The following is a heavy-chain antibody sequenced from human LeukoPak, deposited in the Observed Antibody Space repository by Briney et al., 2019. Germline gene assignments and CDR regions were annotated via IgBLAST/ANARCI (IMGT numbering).Heavy chain of an antibody. CDR2: INTDGSST. Sequence: PGGSLRLSCAASGFTFSSYTMNWVRQAPGKGLVWVSRINTDGSSTSYADSVKGRFTISRDNAKNTLYLQMSSLRAEDTAVYYCARVRGRYSYGLPGGPGDYWGQGTLVTVSS. CDR3: ARVRGRYSYGLPGGPGDY. D-gene: IGHD5-18*01. J-gene: IGHJ4*02. CDR1: GFTFSSYT. V-gene: IGHV3-74*01.